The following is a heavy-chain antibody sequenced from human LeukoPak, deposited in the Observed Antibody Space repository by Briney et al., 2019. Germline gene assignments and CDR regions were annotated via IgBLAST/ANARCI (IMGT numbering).Heavy chain of an antibody. V-gene: IGHV2-5*01. CDR2: IYWNDDK. J-gene: IGHJ5*02. D-gene: IGHD3-3*01. CDR1: GFSLSTSGVG. CDR3: AHSPLLYDFWSVPNWFDP. Sequence: SGPTLLKPTQTLTLTCTFSGFSLSTSGVGVGWIRQPPGKALEWLALIYWNDDKRYSPSLKSRLTITKDTSKNQVVLTMTNMDPVDTATYYCAHSPLLYDFWSVPNWFDPWGQGTLVTVSS.